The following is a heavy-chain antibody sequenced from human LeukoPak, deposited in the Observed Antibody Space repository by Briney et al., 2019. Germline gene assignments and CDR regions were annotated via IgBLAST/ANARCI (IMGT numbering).Heavy chain of an antibody. CDR3: ARRVIGYSGYEGFDY. Sequence: SETLSLTCTVSGGSISSYYWSWIRQPPGKGLEWIGYIYYSGSTNYNPSLKSRVTISVDTSKNQFSLKLSSVTAADTAVYYCARRVIGYSGYEGFDYWGQGTLVTVSS. D-gene: IGHD5-12*01. J-gene: IGHJ4*02. CDR1: GGSISSYY. CDR2: IYYSGST. V-gene: IGHV4-59*08.